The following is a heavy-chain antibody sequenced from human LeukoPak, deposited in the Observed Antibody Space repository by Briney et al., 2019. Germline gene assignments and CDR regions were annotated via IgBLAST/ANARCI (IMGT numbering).Heavy chain of an antibody. CDR3: ARRKPEGYSSSWYSFTGAFDI. D-gene: IGHD6-13*01. V-gene: IGHV4-34*01. CDR2: INHSGST. CDR1: GGSFSGYY. Sequence: SETLSLTCAVYGGSFSGYYWSWIRQPPGKGLVWIGEINHSGSTNYNPSLKSRVTISVDTSKNQFSLKLSSVTAADTAVYYCARRKPEGYSSSWYSFTGAFDIWGQGTMVTVSS. J-gene: IGHJ3*02.